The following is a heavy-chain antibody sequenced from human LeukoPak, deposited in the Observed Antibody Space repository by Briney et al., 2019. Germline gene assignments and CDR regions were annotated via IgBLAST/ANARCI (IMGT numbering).Heavy chain of an antibody. V-gene: IGHV3-23*01. D-gene: IGHD6-13*01. CDR1: GLTFYTYA. Sequence: GGSLRLSCSVSGLTFYTYAMSWVRQAPGKGLEWVSAISGRDGRTYYTDSVKGRFTISRDNSKNTLYLQMNSLRAEDTAVYYCCTSPSFGSSWHQFNYWGQGALVIVSS. CDR3: CTSPSFGSSWHQFNY. J-gene: IGHJ4*02. CDR2: ISGRDGRT.